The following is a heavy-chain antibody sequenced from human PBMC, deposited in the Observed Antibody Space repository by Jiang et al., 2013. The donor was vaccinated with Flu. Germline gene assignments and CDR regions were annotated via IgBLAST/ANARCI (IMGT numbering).Heavy chain of an antibody. CDR3: ASAEYYYDSSGHPSDPINGMDV. V-gene: IGHV4-30-2*01. CDR2: IYHSGST. D-gene: IGHD3-22*01. J-gene: IGHJ6*02. Sequence: GSGLVKPSQTLSLTCAVSGGSISSGGYSWNWIRQPPGKGLEWIGYIYHSGSTYYNPSLRSRVAISLDRSKNQFSLKMSSVTAADTAVYYCASAEYYYDSSGHPSDPINGMDVWGHGTTVTVSS. CDR1: GGSISSGGYS.